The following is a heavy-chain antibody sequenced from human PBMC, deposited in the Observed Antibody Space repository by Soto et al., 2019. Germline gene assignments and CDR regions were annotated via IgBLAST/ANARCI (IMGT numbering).Heavy chain of an antibody. CDR3: ARSMTTVTTNDY. CDR2: IYHSGST. J-gene: IGHJ4*02. V-gene: IGHV4-30-2*01. CDR1: GGSISSGGYS. Sequence: SETLSLTCAVSGGSISSGGYSWSWIRQPPGKGLEWIGYIYHSGSTYYNPSLKNQVTISVDRSKNQLSLKLSSVTAADTAVYYCARSMTTVTTNDYWGQGSLVTVSS. D-gene: IGHD4-17*01.